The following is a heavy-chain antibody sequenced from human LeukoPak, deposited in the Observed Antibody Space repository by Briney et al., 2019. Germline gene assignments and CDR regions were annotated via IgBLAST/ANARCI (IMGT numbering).Heavy chain of an antibody. CDR1: GFTVSSNY. Sequence: QAGGSLRLSCAASGFTVSSNYMSWVRQAPGKGLYWVSVLYSGGSTYYADSVKGRFTISRDNSKNTLYLQMNSLRAEDTAVYYCAKQPNLYVFYYYYYMDVWGKGTTVTISS. J-gene: IGHJ6*03. CDR3: AKQPNLYVFYYYYYMDV. D-gene: IGHD3-16*01. V-gene: IGHV3-53*01. CDR2: LYSGGST.